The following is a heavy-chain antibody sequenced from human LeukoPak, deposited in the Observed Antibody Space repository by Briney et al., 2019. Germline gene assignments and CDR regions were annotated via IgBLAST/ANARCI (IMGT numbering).Heavy chain of an antibody. V-gene: IGHV1-69*04. CDR3: ARATVGYCDSTSCYSDY. Sequence: ASVKVSCKASGGTFSSYAISWVRQAPGQGLEWMGRIIPILGLAIYAQKFLGRVTITADKSTSTAYMEIYSLTSEDTAVYYCARATVGYCDSTSCYSDYWGQGTLVTVSS. CDR1: GGTFSSYA. D-gene: IGHD2-2*01. CDR2: IIPILGLA. J-gene: IGHJ4*02.